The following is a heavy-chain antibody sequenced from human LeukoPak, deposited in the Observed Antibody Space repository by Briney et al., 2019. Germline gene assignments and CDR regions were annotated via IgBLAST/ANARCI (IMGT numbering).Heavy chain of an antibody. D-gene: IGHD1-14*01. CDR1: GGSFSGYY. V-gene: IGHV4-4*07. CDR2: IYNSGST. J-gene: IGHJ4*02. CDR3: ATEGSGFNK. Sequence: PSETLSLTCAVYGGSFSGYYWSWIRQPAGKGLERIGRIYNSGSTNYNPSLKSRLFMSVDTSKNQFSLKLSSVTAADTAVYYCATEGSGFNKWGQGTLVTVSS.